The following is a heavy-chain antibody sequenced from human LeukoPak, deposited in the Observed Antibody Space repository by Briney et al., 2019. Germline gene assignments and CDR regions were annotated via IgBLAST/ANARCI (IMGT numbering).Heavy chain of an antibody. Sequence: VQPGGPLRLSCAASGFTFSKDDFHWVRQAPGKGLEWVAAIGVTGDTYYADSVKGRFTISREDAANSLYLQMRSLGAGDTALYYCTKEFCGSRAVCAGGSYYDFWGRGALVTVSS. CDR1: GFTFSKDD. CDR2: IGVTGDT. D-gene: IGHD2-15*01. J-gene: IGHJ2*01. V-gene: IGHV3-13*01. CDR3: TKEFCGSRAVCAGGSYYDF.